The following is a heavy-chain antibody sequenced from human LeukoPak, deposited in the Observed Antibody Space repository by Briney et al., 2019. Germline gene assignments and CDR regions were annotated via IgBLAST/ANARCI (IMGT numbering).Heavy chain of an antibody. D-gene: IGHD3-10*01. CDR1: GFTFSSYT. Sequence: PGGSLRLSCAASGFTFSSYTMNWVRQAPGKGLEWVSSITSSSTYIDYADSVKGRFTISRDNAKNTLYLQINSLGDEDTAVYYCARDLVAGSGSLDYWGQGTLVTVSS. CDR3: ARDLVAGSGSLDY. J-gene: IGHJ4*02. CDR2: ITSSSTYI. V-gene: IGHV3-21*01.